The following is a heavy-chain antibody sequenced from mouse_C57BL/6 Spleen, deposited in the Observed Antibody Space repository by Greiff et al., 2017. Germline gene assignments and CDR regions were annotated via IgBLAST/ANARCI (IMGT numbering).Heavy chain of an antibody. CDR1: GYTFTSYW. CDR2: IHPNSGRT. J-gene: IGHJ3*01. V-gene: IGHV1-64*01. D-gene: IGHD2-1*01. Sequence: QVQLQQPGAELVKPGASVKLSCKASGYTFTSYWMHWVKQRPGQGLEWIGMIHPNSGRTNYNQKFKGKATLTVDTSSSTAYMQLSSLTSEDSAVYYCAREGTRNYPFAYWGQGTLVTVSA. CDR3: AREGTRNYPFAY.